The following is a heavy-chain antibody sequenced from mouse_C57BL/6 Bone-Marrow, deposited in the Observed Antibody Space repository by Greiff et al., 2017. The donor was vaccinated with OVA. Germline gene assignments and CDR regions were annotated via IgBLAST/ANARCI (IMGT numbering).Heavy chain of an antibody. CDR1: GFNIKNDY. J-gene: IGHJ2*01. CDR3: AWGASSVAGLDY. Sequence: VLLQESGAELVRPGASVKLSCTASGFNIKNDYMHWVKQRPEQGLEWIGRIDPANGDTEYASKFQGKATITADTSSNTAYLQLSSLTSEDTAVYYCAWGASSVAGLDYWGQGTTLTVSS. CDR2: IDPANGDT. D-gene: IGHD1-1*01. V-gene: IGHV14-4*01.